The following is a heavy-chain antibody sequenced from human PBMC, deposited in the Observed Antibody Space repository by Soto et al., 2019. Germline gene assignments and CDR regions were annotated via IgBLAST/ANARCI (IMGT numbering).Heavy chain of an antibody. CDR1: GYTFTGYY. Sequence: QVQLVQSGAEVKKPGASVKVSCKASGYTFTGYYMHWVRQAPGQGLEWMGWINPNSGGTNYAQKFQGWGTMTRDTSISTAYMELSRLRSDDTAVYYCARDIVVVPAAMGGGYYYYGMDVWGQGTTVTVSS. D-gene: IGHD2-2*01. CDR3: ARDIVVVPAAMGGGYYYYGMDV. J-gene: IGHJ6*02. CDR2: INPNSGGT. V-gene: IGHV1-2*04.